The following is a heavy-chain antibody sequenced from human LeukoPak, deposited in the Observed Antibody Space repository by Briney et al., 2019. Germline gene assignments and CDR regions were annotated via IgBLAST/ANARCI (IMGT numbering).Heavy chain of an antibody. J-gene: IGHJ4*02. CDR1: GCSISSSSDY. V-gene: IGHV4-39*01. CDR3: TRPYGAAGLD. D-gene: IGHD4-17*01. CDR2: IYYSGST. Sequence: PSETLSLTCTVSGCSISSSSDYWGWIRQPPGKGLEWIGSIYYSGSTYYNPSLKSRVTISVDTSKNQFSLKLSSVTAADTAVYYCTRPYGAAGLDWGQGTLVTVSS.